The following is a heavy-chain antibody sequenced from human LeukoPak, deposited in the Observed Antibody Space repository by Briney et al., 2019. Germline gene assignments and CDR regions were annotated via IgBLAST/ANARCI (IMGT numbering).Heavy chain of an antibody. D-gene: IGHD2-15*01. CDR2: ISSSSSYI. Sequence: GGSLRLSCAASGFTFSSYSMNWVHQAPGKGLEWVSSISSSSSYIYYADSVKGRFTISRDNAKNSLYLQMNSLRAEDTAVYYCARDDNCSGGSCYFDGLMSFDYWGQGTLVTVSS. J-gene: IGHJ4*02. CDR1: GFTFSSYS. V-gene: IGHV3-21*01. CDR3: ARDDNCSGGSCYFDGLMSFDY.